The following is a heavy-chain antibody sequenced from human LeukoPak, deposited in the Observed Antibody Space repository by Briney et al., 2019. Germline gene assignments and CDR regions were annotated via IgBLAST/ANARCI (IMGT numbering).Heavy chain of an antibody. CDR2: IYYSGST. D-gene: IGHD5-12*01. CDR3: ARDPGYSGYDRSGIPHGMDV. J-gene: IGHJ6*02. Sequence: PSETLSLTCTVSGGSISSYYWSWIRQPPGKGLEWIGYIYYSGSTNCNPSLKSRVTISVDTSKDQFSLKLSSVTAADTAVYYCARDPGYSGYDRSGIPHGMDVWGQGTTVTVSS. CDR1: GGSISSYY. V-gene: IGHV4-59*01.